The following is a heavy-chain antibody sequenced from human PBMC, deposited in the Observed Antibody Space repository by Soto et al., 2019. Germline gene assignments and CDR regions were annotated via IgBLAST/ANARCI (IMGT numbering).Heavy chain of an antibody. CDR2: IYSGGST. CDR1: GFTVSRNY. J-gene: IGHJ4*02. D-gene: IGHD3-16*02. CDR3: ATSSLAYFDY. V-gene: IGHV3-66*01. Sequence: GGSLRLSCAASGFTVSRNYMSWVRQAPGKGLEWVSVIYSGGSTNYADPVKGRFTISRDNSKNTLYLQMNSLGAEDTAVYYCATSSLAYFDYWGQGTLVTVSS.